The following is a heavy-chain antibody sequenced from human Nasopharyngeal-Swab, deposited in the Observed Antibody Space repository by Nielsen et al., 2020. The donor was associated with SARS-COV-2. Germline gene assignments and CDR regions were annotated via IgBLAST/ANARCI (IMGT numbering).Heavy chain of an antibody. J-gene: IGHJ4*02. CDR1: GFTFSSYS. V-gene: IGHV3-48*02. Sequence: GESLKISCAASGFTFSSYSMNWVRQAPGKGLEWVSYISSSSSTIYYADSVKGRFTISRDNAKNSLYLQMNSLRDEDTAVYYCARSDDYGDYVRPTFPFDYWGQGTLVTVSS. CDR3: ARSDDYGDYVRPTFPFDY. CDR2: ISSSSSTI. D-gene: IGHD4-17*01.